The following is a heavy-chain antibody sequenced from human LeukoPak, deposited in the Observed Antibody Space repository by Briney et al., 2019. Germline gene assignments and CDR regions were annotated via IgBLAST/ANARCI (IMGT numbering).Heavy chain of an antibody. D-gene: IGHD3-16*01. CDR1: GGSFSGYY. Sequence: SETLSLTCAVHGGSFSGYYWSWIRQPPGKGLEWIGEINHSGSTNYNPSLKSRVTISVDTSKNQFSLKLSSVTAADTAVYYCARHAPFGHAYGYWGQGTLVTVSS. V-gene: IGHV4-34*01. CDR2: INHSGST. CDR3: ARHAPFGHAYGY. J-gene: IGHJ4*02.